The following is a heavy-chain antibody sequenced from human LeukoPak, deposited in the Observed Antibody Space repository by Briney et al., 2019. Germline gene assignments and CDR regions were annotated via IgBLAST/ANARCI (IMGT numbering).Heavy chain of an antibody. V-gene: IGHV5-51*01. J-gene: IGHJ5*02. CDR3: ARQGRHYYDSSGWRP. CDR2: IYPGDSDT. CDR1: GYSFTSYW. Sequence: GESLKISCQGSGYSFTSYWIGWVRQMPGKGLEWMGIIYPGDSDTRYSPSFQGQVTISADKSISTAYLQWSSLKASDTAMYYCARQGRHYYDSSGWRPWGQGTLVTVSS. D-gene: IGHD3-22*01.